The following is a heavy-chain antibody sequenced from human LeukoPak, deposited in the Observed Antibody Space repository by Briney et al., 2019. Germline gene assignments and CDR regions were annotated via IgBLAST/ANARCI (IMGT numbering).Heavy chain of an antibody. CDR1: GGSISSYY. D-gene: IGHD2-21*02. CDR2: MYYSGST. J-gene: IGHJ6*02. Sequence: PSETLSLTCTVSGGSISSYYWSWIRQPPGKGLEWIGSMYYSGSTNYKPSLKSRVTISVDTSKNQFSLKLSSVTAADTAVYYCARETVTAYYYYGMDVWGQGTTVTVSS. CDR3: ARETVTAYYYYGMDV. V-gene: IGHV4-59*12.